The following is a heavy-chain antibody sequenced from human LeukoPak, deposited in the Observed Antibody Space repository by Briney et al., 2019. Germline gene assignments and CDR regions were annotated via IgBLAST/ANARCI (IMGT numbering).Heavy chain of an antibody. Sequence: GGSLRLSCAASGFTFSSHWMSWVRQAPGKGLEWVANIKQDGSEKYYVDSVKGRFTISRDNAKNSLYLQMNSLRAADTAVYYCATEGMTSHSGAFDIWGQGTMVTVSS. CDR2: IKQDGSEK. CDR3: ATEGMTSHSGAFDI. D-gene: IGHD3-10*01. J-gene: IGHJ3*02. CDR1: GFTFSSHW. V-gene: IGHV3-7*01.